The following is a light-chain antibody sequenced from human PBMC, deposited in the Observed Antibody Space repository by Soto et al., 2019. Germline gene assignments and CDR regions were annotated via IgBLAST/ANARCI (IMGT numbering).Light chain of an antibody. J-gene: IGLJ1*01. CDR1: SSDVGGYNY. V-gene: IGLV2-11*01. Sequence: QSVLTQPRSVSGSPGQSVTISCTGTSSDVGGYNYVSWYQQHPGKAPKLMIYDVSKRPSGVPDRFSGSKSGNTASLTISGLQAEDEADYFCSSYSISTAYLFGTGTRSPS. CDR2: DVS. CDR3: SSYSISTAYL.